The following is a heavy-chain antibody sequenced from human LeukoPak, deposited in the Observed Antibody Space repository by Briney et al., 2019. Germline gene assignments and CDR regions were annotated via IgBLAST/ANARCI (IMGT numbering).Heavy chain of an antibody. Sequence: ASVKVSCKASGYIFTGHAMNWVRQAPGQGLEWMGWINTNTGNPTYVQGFTGRFVFSLDTSVSTAYLQISSLKPEDTAVYFCARTGDHGDSNYFAPGGQEPLVTVSS. CDR3: ARTGDHGDSNYFAP. J-gene: IGHJ5*02. CDR1: GYIFTGHA. D-gene: IGHD4-17*01. V-gene: IGHV7-4-1*02. CDR2: INTNTGNP.